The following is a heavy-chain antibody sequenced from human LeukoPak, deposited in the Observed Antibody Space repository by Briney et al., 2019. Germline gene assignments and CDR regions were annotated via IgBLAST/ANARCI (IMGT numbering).Heavy chain of an antibody. CDR1: GFTFSSYS. Sequence: GGSLRLSRAASGFTFSSYSMNWVRQAPGKGLEWVSSISRSSSYIYYADSVKGRFTISRDNAKNSVYLQMNSLRAEDTAVYYCARTFDFWGQGALVTVSS. J-gene: IGHJ4*02. V-gene: IGHV3-21*01. CDR3: ARTFDF. CDR2: ISRSSSYI.